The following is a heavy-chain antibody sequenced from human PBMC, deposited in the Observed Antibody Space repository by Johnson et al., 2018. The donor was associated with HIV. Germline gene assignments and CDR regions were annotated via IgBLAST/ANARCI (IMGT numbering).Heavy chain of an antibody. CDR3: ARSVNAGRPFDI. V-gene: IGHV3-11*04. D-gene: IGHD2-8*01. CDR1: GFTFNDYY. J-gene: IGHJ3*02. CDR2: ISGSDGAI. Sequence: QVHLVESGGGLVKPGGSLRLSCAASGFTFNDYYMSWIRQAPGKGLEWVSYISGSDGAIWYADSVKGRFTVSRDNAKNSFYLQMNSLRAEDTAVYYCARSVNAGRPFDIWGQGTLVTVSS.